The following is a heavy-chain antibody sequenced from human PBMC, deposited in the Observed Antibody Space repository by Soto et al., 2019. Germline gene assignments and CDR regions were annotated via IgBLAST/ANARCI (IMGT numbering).Heavy chain of an antibody. Sequence: VQLVASGGGLVQPGGSLRLSCAASGLTFSSYEMNWVRQAPGKGLEWVSYISSGGGTTYYADSVKGRFTISRDNAKNSLYLQLNSLRAEDTAVYICARPSRREEVEYWGRGTLVTVSS. CDR1: GLTFSSYE. D-gene: IGHD1-26*01. J-gene: IGHJ4*02. V-gene: IGHV3-48*03. CDR3: ARPSRREEVEY. CDR2: ISSGGGTT.